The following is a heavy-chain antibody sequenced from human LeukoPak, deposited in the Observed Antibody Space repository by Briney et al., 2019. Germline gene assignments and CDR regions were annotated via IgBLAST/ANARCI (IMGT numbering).Heavy chain of an antibody. V-gene: IGHV3-23*01. CDR2: IGNTET. D-gene: IGHD3-10*01. CDR1: GFTFDTYA. Sequence: GGSLRLSCAASGFTFDTYALSWVRQAPGKGLEWVSTIGNTETYYADSVKGRFTISRDNRQNTVYLQMTSLRAEDTAVYFCAKDAIRGNGIYDAFDIWGQGTRVTVSS. J-gene: IGHJ3*02. CDR3: AKDAIRGNGIYDAFDI.